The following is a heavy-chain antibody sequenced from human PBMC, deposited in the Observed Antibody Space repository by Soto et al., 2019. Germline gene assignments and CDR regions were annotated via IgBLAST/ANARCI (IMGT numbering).Heavy chain of an antibody. J-gene: IGHJ4*02. CDR1: GGSISSYY. Sequence: SETLSLTCTVSGGSISSYYWSWIRQPPGKGLEWIGYIYYSGSTYYNPSLKSRVIISVDTSKNQFSLKLSSVTAADTAVYYCARRGYNYDYYFDYWGQGTLVTVSS. D-gene: IGHD5-18*01. CDR3: ARRGYNYDYYFDY. CDR2: IYYSGST. V-gene: IGHV4-59*12.